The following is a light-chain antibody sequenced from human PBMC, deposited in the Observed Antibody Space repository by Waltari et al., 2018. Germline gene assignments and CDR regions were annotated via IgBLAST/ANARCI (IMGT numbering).Light chain of an antibody. CDR3: QQYKTYSRT. V-gene: IGKV1-5*03. Sequence: DIQMTQSPSSLSTFVGDRVTITCRASQSVDSWLAWYQQKPGKAPNLLIYRTSSLESGVPPRFSGSGVGTEFTLTISSLQPDDFATYYCQQYKTYSRTFGQGTKVEIK. CDR1: QSVDSW. CDR2: RTS. J-gene: IGKJ1*01.